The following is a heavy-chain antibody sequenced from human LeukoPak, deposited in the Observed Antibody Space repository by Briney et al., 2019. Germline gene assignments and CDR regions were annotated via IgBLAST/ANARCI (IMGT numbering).Heavy chain of an antibody. D-gene: IGHD4-11*01. Sequence: EPGGSLRLSCAASGFTFSSYGMHWVRQAPGKGLEWVSYISSSSSTIYYADSVKGRFTISTDNAKNSLYLQMNSLRAEDTAVYYCARDGLTVYFDYWGQGTLVTVSS. J-gene: IGHJ4*02. CDR3: ARDGLTVYFDY. CDR2: ISSSSSTI. CDR1: GFTFSSYG. V-gene: IGHV3-48*04.